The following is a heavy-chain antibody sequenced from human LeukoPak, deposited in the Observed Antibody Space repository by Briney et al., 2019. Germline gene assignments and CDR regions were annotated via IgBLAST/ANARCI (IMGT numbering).Heavy chain of an antibody. J-gene: IGHJ6*02. Sequence: ASVKVSCKASGYTFTSYGISWVRQAPGQGLEWMGWISAYNGNTNYAQKLQGRVTMTTDTSTSAAYMELRSLRSDDTAVYYCARSAGATYYYYGMDVWGQGTTVTVSS. D-gene: IGHD1-26*01. CDR3: ARSAGATYYYYGMDV. CDR1: GYTFTSYG. V-gene: IGHV1-18*01. CDR2: ISAYNGNT.